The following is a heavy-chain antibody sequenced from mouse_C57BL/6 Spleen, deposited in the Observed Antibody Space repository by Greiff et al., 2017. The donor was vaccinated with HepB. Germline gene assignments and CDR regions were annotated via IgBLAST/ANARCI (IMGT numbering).Heavy chain of an antibody. CDR3: ARTYYYGSRNAMDY. CDR2: INPGRGGT. V-gene: IGHV1-54*01. CDR1: GYAFTNYL. J-gene: IGHJ4*01. D-gene: IGHD1-1*01. Sequence: QVQLQQSGAELVRPGTSVKVSCKASGYAFTNYLIEWVKQRPGQGLEWIGVINPGRGGTNYNEKFKGKATLTADKSSSTSYMQLSSLTSEDSAVYFCARTYYYGSRNAMDYWGQGTSVTVSS.